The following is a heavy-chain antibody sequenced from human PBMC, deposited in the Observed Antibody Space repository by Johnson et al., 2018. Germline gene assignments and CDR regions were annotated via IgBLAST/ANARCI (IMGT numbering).Heavy chain of an antibody. J-gene: IGHJ6*02. V-gene: IGHV3-66*01. CDR3: ARRLLYCSSTSCYSGMDV. CDR1: GFAISSNY. CDR2: VYSGGST. D-gene: IGHD2-2*01. Sequence: EVQLVESGGGLVQPGDSLRLSCAASGFAISSNYMTWVRQAPGKGLGWVSVVYSGGSTYYADSVQGRFTISRDNSKNTLYLQMNSLRAEDTAVYYCARRLLYCSSTSCYSGMDVWGQGTTVTVSS.